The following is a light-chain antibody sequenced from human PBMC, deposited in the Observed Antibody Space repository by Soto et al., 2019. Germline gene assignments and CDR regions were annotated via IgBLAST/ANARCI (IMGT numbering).Light chain of an antibody. CDR2: EVS. V-gene: IGLV2-14*01. CDR1: SSDVGGYDF. CDR3: SSYTSDWGV. J-gene: IGLJ1*01. Sequence: QSFLTQPASVSGSPGQSITISCTGTSSDVGGYDFVSWYQHHPGKAPKLMIYEVSTRPSGVSNRFSGSKSGNTASLTISGLQAEDEADYYCSSYTSDWGVFGTGTKVTVL.